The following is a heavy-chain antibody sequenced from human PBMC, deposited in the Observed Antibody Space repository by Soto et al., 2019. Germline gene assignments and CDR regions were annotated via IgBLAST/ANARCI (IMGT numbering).Heavy chain of an antibody. CDR2: INAGNGNT. CDR1: GYTFTSYA. J-gene: IGHJ3*02. Sequence: ASVKVSCKASGYTFTSYAMHWVRQAPGQRLEWMGWINAGNGNTKYSQKFQGRVTITRDTSASTAYMELSSLRSEDTAVYYCARSETMVGSNDAFDIWGQGTMVTVSS. CDR3: ARSETMVGSNDAFDI. V-gene: IGHV1-3*01. D-gene: IGHD3-10*01.